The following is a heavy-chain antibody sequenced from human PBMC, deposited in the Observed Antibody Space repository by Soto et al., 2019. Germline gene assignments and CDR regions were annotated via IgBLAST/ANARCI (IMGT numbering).Heavy chain of an antibody. V-gene: IGHV1-3*01. CDR2: INAGYGNT. J-gene: IGHJ5*02. Sequence: ASVQVYCKASGYTFTSYAMHWVRQAPGQRLERMGWINAGYGNTNYAQKFRGTVTITADVSTSTAYMELNNLRSEDTAVYYCARGASNSTGWYIWFEPWGQGTLVTGSS. CDR3: ARGASNSTGWYIWFEP. CDR1: GYTFTSYA. D-gene: IGHD6-19*01.